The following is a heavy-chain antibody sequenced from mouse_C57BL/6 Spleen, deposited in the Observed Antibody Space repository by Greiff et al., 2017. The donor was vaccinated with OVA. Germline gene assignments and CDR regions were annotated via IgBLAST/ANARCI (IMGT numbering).Heavy chain of an antibody. D-gene: IGHD1-1*01. V-gene: IGHV1-26*01. CDR1: GYTFTDYY. Sequence: EVQLQQSGPELVKPGASVKISCKASGYTFTDYYMNWVKQSHGKSLEWIGDINPNNGGTSYNQKFKGKATLTVDKSSSTAYMELRSLTSEDSAVYYCARTGITGDYWGQGTSVTVSS. CDR3: ARTGITGDY. J-gene: IGHJ4*01. CDR2: INPNNGGT.